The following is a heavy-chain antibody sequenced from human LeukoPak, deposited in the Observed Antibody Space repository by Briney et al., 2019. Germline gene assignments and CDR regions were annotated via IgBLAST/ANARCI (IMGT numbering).Heavy chain of an antibody. Sequence: GTSVRVSCKASGFTFTSSAMQWVRQARGQRLEWIGWIVVGSGNTNYAQKFQERVTITRDMSTSTAYMELSSLRSEDTAVYYCAADRRNYGRYGMDVWGQGTTVTVS. D-gene: IGHD4-11*01. CDR3: AADRRNYGRYGMDV. J-gene: IGHJ6*02. CDR2: IVVGSGNT. V-gene: IGHV1-58*02. CDR1: GFTFTSSA.